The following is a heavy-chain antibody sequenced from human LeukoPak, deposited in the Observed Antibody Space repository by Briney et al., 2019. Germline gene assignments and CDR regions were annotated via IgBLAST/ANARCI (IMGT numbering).Heavy chain of an antibody. Sequence: PSETLSLTCAVSGGSISSSSYYWGWLRQPPGKGPEWIGSIYYSGSAYYNPSLKSRVTISVNTTKNKFYLKLSDVTAADTAVYYCARCSRYCIGGSCPYFDYWGQGTLVTVSS. CDR3: ARCSRYCIGGSCPYFDY. CDR1: GGSISSSSYY. V-gene: IGHV4-39*01. CDR2: IYYSGSA. J-gene: IGHJ4*02. D-gene: IGHD2-15*01.